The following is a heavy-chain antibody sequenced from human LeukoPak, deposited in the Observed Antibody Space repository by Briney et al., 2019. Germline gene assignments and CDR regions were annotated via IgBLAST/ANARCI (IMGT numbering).Heavy chain of an antibody. CDR1: GFTFSSYG. J-gene: IGHJ3*02. CDR3: AKFGYCSSTSCYDAFDI. CDR2: ISYDGSNK. V-gene: IGHV3-30*18. D-gene: IGHD2-2*01. Sequence: GGSLRLSCAASGFTFSSYGMHWARQAPGKGLEWVAVISYDGSNKYYADSVKGRFTISRDNSKNTLYLQMNSLGAEDTAVYYCAKFGYCSSTSCYDAFDIWGQGTMVTVSS.